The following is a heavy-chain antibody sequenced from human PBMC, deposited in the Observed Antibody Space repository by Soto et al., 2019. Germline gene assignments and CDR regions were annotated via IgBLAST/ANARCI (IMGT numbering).Heavy chain of an antibody. V-gene: IGHV3-33*01. J-gene: IGHJ4*02. D-gene: IGHD3-10*01. Sequence: QVQLVESGGGVVQPGRSLRLSCAASGFTFSRYGMHWVRQAPGKGLEWVAVIWYDGSNKYYADSVKGRFTISRDNSKNTLYLQMNSLRAEDTAVYYCARDTYGSGSNPDYWGQGTLVTVSS. CDR2: IWYDGSNK. CDR1: GFTFSRYG. CDR3: ARDTYGSGSNPDY.